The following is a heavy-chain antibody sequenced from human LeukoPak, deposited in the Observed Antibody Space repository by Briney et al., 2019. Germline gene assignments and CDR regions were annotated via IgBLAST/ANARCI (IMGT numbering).Heavy chain of an antibody. D-gene: IGHD3-22*01. CDR1: GGSISSYY. V-gene: IGHV4-59*01. Sequence: KSAETLSLTCTVSGGSISSYYWSWIRQPPGKGLEWIGYYYYNGCTKYNPSLKSRVTISVDTSKNQFSLKLSSVTAADTAVYYCARSSGYYEKFDYWGQGTLVTVSS. CDR3: ARSSGYYEKFDY. J-gene: IGHJ4*01. CDR2: YYYNGCT.